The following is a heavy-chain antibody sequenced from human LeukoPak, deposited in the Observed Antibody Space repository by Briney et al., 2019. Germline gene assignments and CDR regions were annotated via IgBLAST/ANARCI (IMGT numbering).Heavy chain of an antibody. CDR2: ISSSSSYI. Sequence: PGRSLRLSCAASGFTFSSYSMNWVRQAPGKGLEWVSSISSSSSYIYYADSVKGRFTISRDNAKNSLYLQMNSLRAEDTAVYYCHAAVTTWGQFDYWGQGTLVTVSS. CDR3: HAAVTTWGQFDY. J-gene: IGHJ4*02. D-gene: IGHD4-11*01. V-gene: IGHV3-21*01. CDR1: GFTFSSYS.